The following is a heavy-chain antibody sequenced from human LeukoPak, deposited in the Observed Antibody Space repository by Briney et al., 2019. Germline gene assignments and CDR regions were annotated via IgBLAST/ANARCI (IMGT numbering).Heavy chain of an antibody. D-gene: IGHD1-14*01. Sequence: GGSLRLSCTASGFTFSNYLMHWVRQAPGKGLVWVSHIKSDGGSATYADSVKGRFTVSRDNAKNALYLQMNSLRAEDTAVYYCAKDSAPRYTYYYYGMDVWGQGTTVTVSS. J-gene: IGHJ6*02. CDR3: AKDSAPRYTYYYYGMDV. CDR1: GFTFSNYL. V-gene: IGHV3-74*01. CDR2: IKSDGGSA.